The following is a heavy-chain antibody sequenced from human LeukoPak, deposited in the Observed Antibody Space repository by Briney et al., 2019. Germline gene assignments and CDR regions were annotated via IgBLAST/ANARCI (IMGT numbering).Heavy chain of an antibody. CDR2: IWYDGSNK. V-gene: IGHV3-33*08. Sequence: PGGSLRLSCAASGFTFSSYAMHWVRQAPGKGLEWVAVIWYDGSNKYYADSVKGRFTISRDNSKNTLYLQMNSLRAEDTAVYYCARENDSSGYYYFDYWGQGTLVTVSS. CDR1: GFTFSSYA. CDR3: ARENDSSGYYYFDY. J-gene: IGHJ4*02. D-gene: IGHD3-22*01.